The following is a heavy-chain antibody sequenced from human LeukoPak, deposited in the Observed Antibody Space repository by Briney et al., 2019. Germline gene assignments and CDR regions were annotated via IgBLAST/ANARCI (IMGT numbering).Heavy chain of an antibody. V-gene: IGHV1-46*01. Sequence: ASVKVSCKASGYTFTGYYMHWMRQAPGQGLECMGIINPSGGSTSYAQKFQGRVTVTRDMSTSTVYMELSSLRSEDTAVYYCARGAPLGYCTNGVCQHDAFDIWGQGTMVTVSS. J-gene: IGHJ3*02. D-gene: IGHD2-8*01. CDR3: ARGAPLGYCTNGVCQHDAFDI. CDR2: INPSGGST. CDR1: GYTFTGYY.